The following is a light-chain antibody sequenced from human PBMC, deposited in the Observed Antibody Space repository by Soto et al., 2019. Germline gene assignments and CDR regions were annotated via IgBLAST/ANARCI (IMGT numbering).Light chain of an antibody. CDR3: QQRSNWPPIT. V-gene: IGKV3-11*01. CDR2: DAS. J-gene: IGKJ5*01. CDR1: QSVSNY. Sequence: EIVLTQSPATLSLSPGERATLSCRASQSVSNYLAWYQQKPGQAPRLLIYDASNRVTGSPGRFSGSGSGTDFTLTISSLVPEDYTVYYCQQRSNWPPITFGQGTRLEIK.